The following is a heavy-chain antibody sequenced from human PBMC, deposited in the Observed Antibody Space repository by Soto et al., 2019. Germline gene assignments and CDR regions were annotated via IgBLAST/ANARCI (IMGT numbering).Heavy chain of an antibody. CDR3: ASQFGSRGFAP. CDR2: INGGNGNT. CDR1: GLTFTSYA. Sequence: QVQIVQSGAEVKKPGASVKVSCKASGLTFTSYAMHWVRQAPGQRLEWMGWINGGNGNTKVSQTFQGRFSISRDTSAYTAYRELSSLRSEDTAVYDCASQFGSRGFAPWGQGTLVTVS. D-gene: IGHD3-16*01. J-gene: IGHJ5*02. V-gene: IGHV1-3*01.